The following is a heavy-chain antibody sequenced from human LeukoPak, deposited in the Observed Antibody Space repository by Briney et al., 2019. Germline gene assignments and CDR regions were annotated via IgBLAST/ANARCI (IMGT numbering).Heavy chain of an antibody. CDR2: IYYSGST. J-gene: IGHJ4*02. CDR3: GRASYYDFWSGYYTAPPLDY. CDR1: GGSISSHY. D-gene: IGHD3-3*01. Sequence: SSEALSLTCTVSGGSISSHYWSWIRQPPGKGLEWIGYIYYSGSTNYNPSLKSRVTISVDTSKNQFSLKLSSVTAADTAVYYCGRASYYDFWSGYYTAPPLDYWGQGTLVTVSS. V-gene: IGHV4-59*11.